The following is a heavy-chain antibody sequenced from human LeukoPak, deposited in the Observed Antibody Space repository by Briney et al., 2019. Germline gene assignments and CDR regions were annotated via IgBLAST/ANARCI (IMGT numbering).Heavy chain of an antibody. D-gene: IGHD3-9*01. V-gene: IGHV3-30*02. CDR1: GFTFSSYG. J-gene: IGHJ3*02. Sequence: GGSLRLSCAASGFTFSSYGMHWVRQAPGKGLEWVAFIRYDGSNKYYADSVKGRFTISRDNSKNTLYMQMNSLRAEDTAVYYCAKDLGYFDWSDAFDIWGQGTMVSVSS. CDR3: AKDLGYFDWSDAFDI. CDR2: IRYDGSNK.